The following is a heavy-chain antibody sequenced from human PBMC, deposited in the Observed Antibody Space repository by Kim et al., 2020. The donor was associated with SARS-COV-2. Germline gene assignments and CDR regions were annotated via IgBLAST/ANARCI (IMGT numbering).Heavy chain of an antibody. CDR3: AREKAVPDYYFDY. V-gene: IGHV3-48*02. J-gene: IGHJ4*02. D-gene: IGHD2-21*02. Sequence: YADSVKGRFTIARDNAKNSLYLQMNSLRDEDTAVYYCAREKAVPDYYFDYWGQGTLVTVSS.